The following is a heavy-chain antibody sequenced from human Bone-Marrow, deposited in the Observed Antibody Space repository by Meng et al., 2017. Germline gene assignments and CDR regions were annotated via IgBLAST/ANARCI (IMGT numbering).Heavy chain of an antibody. D-gene: IGHD4-17*01. CDR3: ARDGTTVTKNCFDY. CDR2: INPKSGDT. J-gene: IGHJ4*02. V-gene: IGHV1-2*06. CDR1: GYTFPDYW. Sequence: QVQLVQSGAEVKKPGASVKVSCKASGYTFPDYWLHWVRRAPGQGLEWMGRINPKSGDTHYAQRFQGRVTMTGDTSISTAYMELSSLRSEDTAVYYCARDGTTVTKNCFDYWGQGTLVTVSS.